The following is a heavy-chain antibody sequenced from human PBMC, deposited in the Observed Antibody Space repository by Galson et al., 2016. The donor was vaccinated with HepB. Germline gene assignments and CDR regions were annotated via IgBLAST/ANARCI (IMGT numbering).Heavy chain of an antibody. J-gene: IGHJ2*01. D-gene: IGHD1-7*01. V-gene: IGHV3-23*01. CDR2: MSGSGAST. Sequence: SLRLSCAASGFTFSSYAMSWVRQAPGKGLEWVSAMSGSGASTFYADSVKGRFTISRDNPKNTLYLQMNSLRAEDTAVYYCAKGENWNYGVWWYFDLWGRGTLVTVSS. CDR1: GFTFSSYA. CDR3: AKGENWNYGVWWYFDL.